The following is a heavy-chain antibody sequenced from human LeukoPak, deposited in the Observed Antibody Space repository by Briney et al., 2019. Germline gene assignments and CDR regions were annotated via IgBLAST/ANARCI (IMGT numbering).Heavy chain of an antibody. Sequence: GGSLRLSCAASGFTFSSYSMNWVRQAPGKGLEWVSSISSSSSYIYYADSVKGRFTISRDNAKNSLYLQMNSLRAEDTAVYYCARDARAAAGTFPLDYWSQGTLVTVSS. CDR3: ARDARAAAGTFPLDY. CDR1: GFTFSSYS. D-gene: IGHD6-13*01. V-gene: IGHV3-21*01. J-gene: IGHJ4*02. CDR2: ISSSSSYI.